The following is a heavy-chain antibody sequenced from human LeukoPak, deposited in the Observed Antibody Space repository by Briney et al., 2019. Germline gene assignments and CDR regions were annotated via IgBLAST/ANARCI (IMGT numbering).Heavy chain of an antibody. CDR3: ARDRHFVRDIVVVPAAIPTRYFDL. J-gene: IGHJ2*01. D-gene: IGHD2-2*02. CDR1: GGSISSSNW. CDR2: IYQSGST. V-gene: IGHV4-4*02. Sequence: SGTLSLTCAVSGGSISSSNWWSWVRQPPGKGLEWIGEIYQSGSTNYNPSLKSRVTISVDKSKNQFSLKLSSVTAADTAVYYCARDRHFVRDIVVVPAAIPTRYFDLWGRGTLVTVSS.